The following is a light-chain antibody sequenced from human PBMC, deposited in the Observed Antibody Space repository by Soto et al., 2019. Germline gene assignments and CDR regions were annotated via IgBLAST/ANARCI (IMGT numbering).Light chain of an antibody. CDR1: QSLLHSNGYNY. CDR2: LGS. Sequence: DIVMTQSPLSLPVTPGEPASISCRSSQSLLHSNGYNYLDWYLQKPGQSPQLLIYLGSNRASGVPDRFSGSGSGTDFTLKISRVEAEDVGVYYCMQALQVLGFGPGTKVDIK. J-gene: IGKJ3*01. V-gene: IGKV2-28*01. CDR3: MQALQVLG.